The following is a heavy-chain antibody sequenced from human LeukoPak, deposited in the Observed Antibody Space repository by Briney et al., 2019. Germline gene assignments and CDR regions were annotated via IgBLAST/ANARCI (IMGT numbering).Heavy chain of an antibody. V-gene: IGHV3-33*08. Sequence: GGSLRLSCSASGFTFSSIGMSWGRQAPGKGLEWVAVIWYDGSNKYYADSVKGRFTISRDNSKNTLYLQMNSLRAEDTAVYYCARDAVYSRSWPYYWGQRSPVTVSS. D-gene: IGHD6-13*01. CDR3: ARDAVYSRSWPYY. CDR1: GFTFSSIG. J-gene: IGHJ4*01. CDR2: IWYDGSNK.